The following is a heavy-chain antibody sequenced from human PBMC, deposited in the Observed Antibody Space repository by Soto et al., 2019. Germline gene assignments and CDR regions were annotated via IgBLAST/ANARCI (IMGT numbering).Heavy chain of an antibody. CDR1: GGSFSGYY. CDR3: ARGLGGSYYY. J-gene: IGHJ4*02. CDR2: INHSGST. D-gene: IGHD1-26*01. V-gene: IGHV4-34*01. Sequence: ASETLSLTCAVYGGSFSGYYWSWIRQPPGKGLEWIGEINHSGSTNYNPSLKSRVTISVDTSKNQFSLKLSSVTAADTAVYYCARGLGGSYYYWGQGTLVTVSS.